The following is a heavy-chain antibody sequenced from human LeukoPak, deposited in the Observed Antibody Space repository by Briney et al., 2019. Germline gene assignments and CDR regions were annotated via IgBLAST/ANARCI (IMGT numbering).Heavy chain of an antibody. CDR2: IQQDGSVQ. V-gene: IGHV3-7*01. Sequence: GGSLRLSCAASRFTFSTYWMGWVRQAPGKGLEWVATIQQDGSVQHYLDSVKGRFTISRDNGKNSLYLQMNTLRAGDTAVYYCAGARGWEFSSWGQGTLVTVSS. CDR3: AGARGWEFSS. D-gene: IGHD1-26*01. J-gene: IGHJ5*02. CDR1: RFTFSTYW.